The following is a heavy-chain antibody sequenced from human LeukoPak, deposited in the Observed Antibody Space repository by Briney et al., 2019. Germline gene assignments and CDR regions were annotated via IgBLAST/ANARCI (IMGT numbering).Heavy chain of an antibody. J-gene: IGHJ4*02. CDR3: ARGFSSSSDY. CDR1: GGPISSGSYS. Sequence: SQTLSLTCTVSGGPISSGSYSWSWIRQPAGKGLEWIGRIYASGSTNYNPSLKSRVTISVDTSKNQFSLKLSSVTAADTAVYYCARGFSSSSDYWGQGTLVTVSS. CDR2: IYASGST. D-gene: IGHD6-6*01. V-gene: IGHV4-61*02.